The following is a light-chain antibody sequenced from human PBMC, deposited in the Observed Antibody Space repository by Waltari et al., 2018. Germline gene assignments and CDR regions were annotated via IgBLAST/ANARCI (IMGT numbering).Light chain of an antibody. CDR3: HQHYTTPWT. Sequence: DIVMTQSPDSLAVSLGERATINCKSSQTVLYRDNNKNYLTWYQQKPGQPPKLLFSWASIRESGVPDRLSASGSGTDFTLTISSLHAEDVAVYYCHQHYTTPWTFGQGNKVEIK. J-gene: IGKJ1*01. V-gene: IGKV4-1*01. CDR1: QTVLYRDNNKNY. CDR2: WAS.